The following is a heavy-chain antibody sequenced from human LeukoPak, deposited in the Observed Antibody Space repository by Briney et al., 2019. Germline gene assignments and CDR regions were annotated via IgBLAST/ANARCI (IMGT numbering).Heavy chain of an antibody. CDR3: TRGPQSTIFGVRDGMDV. CDR2: IRSKAYGGTT. J-gene: IGHJ6*02. V-gene: IGHV3-49*04. Sequence: GGSLRLSCTASGFTFGDYAMSWVRQAPGKGLEWVGFIRSKAYGGTTEYAASVKGRFTISRDDSKSIAYLQMNSLKTEDTAVYYCTRGPQSTIFGVRDGMDVWGQGTTVTVSS. CDR1: GFTFGDYA. D-gene: IGHD3-3*01.